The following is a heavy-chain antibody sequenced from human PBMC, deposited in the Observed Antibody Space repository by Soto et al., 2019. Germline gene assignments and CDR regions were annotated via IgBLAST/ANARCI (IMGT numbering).Heavy chain of an antibody. D-gene: IGHD5-18*01. J-gene: IGHJ4*02. CDR1: GGSISSGGYS. CDR2: IYHSGST. Sequence: LSLTCAVSGGSISSGGYSWSWIRQPPGKGLEWIGYIYHSGSTYYNPSLKSRVTISVDRSKNQFSLKLSSVTAADTAVYYCAREGSYGFYFDYWGQGTLVTVSS. CDR3: AREGSYGFYFDY. V-gene: IGHV4-30-2*01.